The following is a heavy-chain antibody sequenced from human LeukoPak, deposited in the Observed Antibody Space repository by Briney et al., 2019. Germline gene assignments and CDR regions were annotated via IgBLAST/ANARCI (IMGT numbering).Heavy chain of an antibody. J-gene: IGHJ4*02. V-gene: IGHV1-18*01. CDR2: ISAYNGNT. CDR3: ARDSNYNEWSRAPDY. Sequence: ASVKVSCKASGYTFTSYGISWVRQAPGQGLEWMGWISAYNGNTNYAQKLQGRVTMTTDTSTSTAYVELRGLRSDDTAVYYCARDSNYNEWSRAPDYWGQGTLVTVSS. CDR1: GYTFTSYG. D-gene: IGHD1-7*01.